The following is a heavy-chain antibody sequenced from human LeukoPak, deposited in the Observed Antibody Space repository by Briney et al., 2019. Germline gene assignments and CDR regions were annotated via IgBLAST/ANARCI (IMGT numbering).Heavy chain of an antibody. CDR3: ARGRHATYFDQ. CDR1: GYTFTSYA. D-gene: IGHD3-16*01. CDR2: VNAGNGKI. V-gene: IGHV1-3*01. J-gene: IGHJ4*02. Sequence: ASVKVSCKASGYTFTSYAIHWVRQAPGQRLEWMGWVNAGNGKIKYSQKFQGRVTITRDTSASTDYMELSSLKSADTATYYCARGRHATYFDQWGQGTLVTVSS.